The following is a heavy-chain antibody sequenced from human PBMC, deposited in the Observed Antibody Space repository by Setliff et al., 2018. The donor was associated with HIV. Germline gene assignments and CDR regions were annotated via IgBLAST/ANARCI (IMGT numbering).Heavy chain of an antibody. V-gene: IGHV4-61*02. Sequence: NPSETLSLTCTVSGDSINSGTYYWSWIRQPAGKGLEWIGRLHLSGDTNYNPSLKSRVTMSLDTSKNQFSLRLTSLTAADTAIYYCARSTVGAGASFPWGRGILVTVSS. J-gene: IGHJ5*02. CDR2: LHLSGDT. CDR3: ARSTVGAGASFP. D-gene: IGHD1-26*01. CDR1: GDSINSGTYY.